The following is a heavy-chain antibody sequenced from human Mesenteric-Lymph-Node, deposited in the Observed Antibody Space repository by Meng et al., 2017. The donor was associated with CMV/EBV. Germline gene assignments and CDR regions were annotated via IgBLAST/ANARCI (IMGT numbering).Heavy chain of an antibody. Sequence: GGSLRLSCAASGFTFSSYSMNWVRQTPGKGLEWVSSISSSSSYIYYADSVKSRFTISRDNAKNSLYLQMNSLRAEDTAVYYCASLIVVVPAAEDDYWGQGTLVTVSS. CDR1: GFTFSSYS. J-gene: IGHJ4*02. D-gene: IGHD2-2*01. V-gene: IGHV3-21*01. CDR2: ISSSSSYI. CDR3: ASLIVVVPAAEDDY.